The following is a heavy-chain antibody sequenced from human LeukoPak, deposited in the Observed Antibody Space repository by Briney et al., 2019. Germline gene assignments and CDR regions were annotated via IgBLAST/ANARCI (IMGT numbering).Heavy chain of an antibody. D-gene: IGHD3-10*01. CDR1: GFTFSIYA. J-gene: IGHJ4*02. CDR3: ARDGGATMVRGVATYDS. V-gene: IGHV3-30-3*01. Sequence: GGSLRLSCAASGFTFSIYAMHWVRQAPGKGLEWVAVISYDGSNKYYADSVKGRFTISRDNAKSSLFLQMNSLRAEDTAVYYCARDGGATMVRGVATYDSWGQGTLVTVSS. CDR2: ISYDGSNK.